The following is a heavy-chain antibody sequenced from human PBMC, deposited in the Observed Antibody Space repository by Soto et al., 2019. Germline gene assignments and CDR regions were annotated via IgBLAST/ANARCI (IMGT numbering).Heavy chain of an antibody. CDR1: GFTFSDYT. CDR2: LSGTGHST. Sequence: GGSLRLSCAASGFTFSDYTMSWVRQAPGKGLEWVSTLSGTGHSTYYADSVQGRFTISRDNSKNTLYLQMNSLRAEDTALYYCAKAQWGRWSPLCDYWGQGTLVTVSS. V-gene: IGHV3-23*01. CDR3: AKAQWGRWSPLCDY. D-gene: IGHD1-26*01. J-gene: IGHJ4*02.